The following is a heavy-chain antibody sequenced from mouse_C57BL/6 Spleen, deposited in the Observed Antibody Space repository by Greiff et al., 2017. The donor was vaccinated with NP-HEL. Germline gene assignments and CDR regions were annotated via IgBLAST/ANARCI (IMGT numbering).Heavy chain of an antibody. V-gene: IGHV5-17*01. CDR3: ARPFYYYGSSYYFDY. CDR1: GFTFSDYG. CDR2: ISSGSSTI. Sequence: EVKLVESGGGLVKPGGSLKLSCAASGFTFSDYGMHWVRQAPEKGLEWVAYISSGSSTIYYADTVKGRFTISRDNAKNTLFLQMTSLRSEDTAMYYCARPFYYYGSSYYFDYWGQGTTLTVSS. J-gene: IGHJ2*01. D-gene: IGHD1-1*01.